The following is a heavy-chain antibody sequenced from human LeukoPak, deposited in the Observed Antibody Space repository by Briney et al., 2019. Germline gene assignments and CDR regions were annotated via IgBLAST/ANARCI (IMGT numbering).Heavy chain of an antibody. CDR3: ARHVEDRDTAMVVNNWFDP. V-gene: IGHV4-59*08. Sequence: PSETLSLTCTVSGGSISSYYWSWIRQPPGKGLEWIGYIYHSGSTNYNPSLKSRVTISVDTSKNQFSLKLSSVTAADTAVYYCARHVEDRDTAMVVNNWFDPWGQGTLVTVSS. CDR2: IYHSGST. J-gene: IGHJ5*02. CDR1: GGSISSYY. D-gene: IGHD5-18*01.